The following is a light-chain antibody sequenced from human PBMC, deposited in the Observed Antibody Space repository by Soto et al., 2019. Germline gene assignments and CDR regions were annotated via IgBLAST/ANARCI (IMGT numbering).Light chain of an antibody. J-gene: IGKJ4*01. Sequence: DIQMTQSPSSLSASVGDRVTITCRASQSISSYLNWYQQKPGKAPKLLIYAASSLQSGVPSRFSGSGSGTDFTLTISSLQPEDFATYYCQQSYSNPFFCGGTKVEIK. V-gene: IGKV1-39*01. CDR3: QQSYSNPF. CDR1: QSISSY. CDR2: AAS.